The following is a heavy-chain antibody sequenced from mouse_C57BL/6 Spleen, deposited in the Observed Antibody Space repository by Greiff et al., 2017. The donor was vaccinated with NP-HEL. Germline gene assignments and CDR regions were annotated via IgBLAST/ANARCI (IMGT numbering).Heavy chain of an antibody. CDR1: GFNIKDDY. CDR2: IDPENGDT. Sequence: EVKLQESGAELVRPGASVKLSCTASGFNIKDDYMHWVKQRPEQGLEWIGWIDPENGDTEYASKFQGKATITADTSSNTAYLQLSSLTSEDTAVYYCTTYYYGSRGYAMDYWGQGTSVTVSS. CDR3: TTYYYGSRGYAMDY. D-gene: IGHD1-1*01. J-gene: IGHJ4*01. V-gene: IGHV14-4*01.